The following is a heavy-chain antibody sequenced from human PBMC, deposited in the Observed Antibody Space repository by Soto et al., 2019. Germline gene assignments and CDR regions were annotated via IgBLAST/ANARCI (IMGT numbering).Heavy chain of an antibody. D-gene: IGHD3-10*01. J-gene: IGHJ4*02. Sequence: SCKFSGSTLTELSMHWVRQAPGKWLEWMGGFDPEDGETIYAQKFQGRVTMTEDTSTDTAYMELSSLRSEDTAVYYCATPGTPGPLGDRGKGYFDYWGQGTMVTVSS. CDR1: GSTLTELS. V-gene: IGHV1-24*01. CDR3: ATPGTPGPLGDRGKGYFDY. CDR2: FDPEDGET.